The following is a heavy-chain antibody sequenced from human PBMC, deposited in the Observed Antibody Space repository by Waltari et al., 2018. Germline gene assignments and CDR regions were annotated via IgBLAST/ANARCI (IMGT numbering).Heavy chain of an antibody. D-gene: IGHD6-19*01. CDR1: GGTFSSST. J-gene: IGHJ6*02. CDR2: IVPITGRT. Sequence: VQLVQSGAEVKTPGSSVKVSCKPSGGTFSSSTINWVRQAPGQGLEWMDRIVPITGRTTYPQMFQGRVTITADKSTSTAYMELSSLRSEDTTIYYCARDPAAGTYGLDVWGQGTTVTVSS. CDR3: ARDPAAGTYGLDV. V-gene: IGHV1-69*08.